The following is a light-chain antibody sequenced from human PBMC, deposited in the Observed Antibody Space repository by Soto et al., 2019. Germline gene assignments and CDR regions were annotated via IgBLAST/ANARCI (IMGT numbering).Light chain of an antibody. Sequence: QSALTQPPSASGSPGQSVTISCTGTSSDVGGYNYVSWYQQHPGKAPKLMIYEVSKRPSGVPDRFSGSKSGNTASLTVSGLQAEDEPDYYCSSYAGSNILVFGGGTKLTVL. J-gene: IGLJ2*01. CDR1: SSDVGGYNY. CDR2: EVS. CDR3: SSYAGSNILV. V-gene: IGLV2-8*01.